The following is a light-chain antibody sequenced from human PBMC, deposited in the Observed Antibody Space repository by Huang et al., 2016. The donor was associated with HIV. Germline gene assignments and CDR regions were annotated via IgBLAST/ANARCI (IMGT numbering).Light chain of an antibody. J-gene: IGKJ1*01. CDR2: AAS. Sequence: EIVMTQSPATLSVSPWERATLSCRASQSVSSNFAWYQQKPGQAPRLLIYAASTRATGIPARFSGSGSGTEFTLTISSLQSEDFAVYYCQQYNNWPRTFGQGTKVEIK. V-gene: IGKV3-15*01. CDR1: QSVSSN. CDR3: QQYNNWPRT.